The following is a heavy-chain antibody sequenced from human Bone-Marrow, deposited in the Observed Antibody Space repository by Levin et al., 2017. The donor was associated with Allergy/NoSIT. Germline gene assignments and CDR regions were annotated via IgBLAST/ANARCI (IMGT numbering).Heavy chain of an antibody. D-gene: IGHD3-10*01. CDR3: ARVSASGKKTADQ. CDR1: GGTFTSYS. J-gene: IGHJ4*02. CDR2: IIPIFGTT. Sequence: SVKVSCKASGGTFTSYSISWVRQAPGQGPEWMGGIIPIFGTTNYAQKFKGRVTITAADSTTTAYMHLSSLRSEDTALYYCARVSASGKKTADQWGQGTQVTVAS. V-gene: IGHV1-69*13.